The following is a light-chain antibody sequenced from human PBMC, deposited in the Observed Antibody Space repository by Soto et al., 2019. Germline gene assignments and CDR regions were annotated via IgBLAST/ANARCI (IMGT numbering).Light chain of an antibody. Sequence: QSVLTQPASVSWSPGQSITISCTGTSSDVGGYNYVSWYQQHPGKAPKLMIYDVSNRPSGVSNRFSGSQSGNTASLTISGLQAEDEDDYYCISYTSSSTLYVFGTGTKVTVL. CDR1: SSDVGGYNY. CDR2: DVS. J-gene: IGLJ1*01. CDR3: ISYTSSSTLYV. V-gene: IGLV2-14*01.